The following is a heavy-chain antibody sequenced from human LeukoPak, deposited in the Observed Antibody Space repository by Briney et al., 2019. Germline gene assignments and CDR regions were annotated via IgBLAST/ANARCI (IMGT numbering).Heavy chain of an antibody. V-gene: IGHV3-66*01. D-gene: IGHD3-10*01. Sequence: PGGSLRLSCAASGFTVSTNYMSWVRQAPGKGLEWVSVIYSGDTTFYADSVRGKFTISRDNSKNTLYLQMNSLRAEDTAVYYCASILGSSSGYYFDYWGQGTLVTVSS. CDR3: ASILGSSSGYYFDY. CDR1: GFTVSTNY. CDR2: IYSGDTT. J-gene: IGHJ4*02.